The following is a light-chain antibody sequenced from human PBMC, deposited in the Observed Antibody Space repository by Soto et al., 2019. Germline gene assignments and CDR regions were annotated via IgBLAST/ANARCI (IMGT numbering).Light chain of an antibody. J-gene: IGKJ1*01. Sequence: EIVLTQSPGTLSLSQGERATLSCRASQSVTSSYLAWYQQKPGQAPRLLIYGASSGATGIPDRFSGSGSGTDFTLTISRLEPEDFAVYYCQQYGSSRTFGQGTKVDIK. CDR2: GAS. V-gene: IGKV3-20*01. CDR3: QQYGSSRT. CDR1: QSVTSSY.